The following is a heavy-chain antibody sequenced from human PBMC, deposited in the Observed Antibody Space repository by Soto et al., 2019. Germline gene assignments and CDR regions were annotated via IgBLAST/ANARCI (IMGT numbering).Heavy chain of an antibody. Sequence: QAQLVQSGAELKKPGSSVKVSCKDSGGNFSSYAISWLRQAPGQGLEWMGGIVPLFGTTNYAQKFQGRLMITADESTTTAYMELSSLRFEDTAVYYWARARGLSWYNWFDPWGQGSPVTVSS. D-gene: IGHD6-13*01. V-gene: IGHV1-69*01. CDR1: GGNFSSYA. J-gene: IGHJ5*02. CDR3: ARARGLSWYNWFDP. CDR2: IVPLFGTT.